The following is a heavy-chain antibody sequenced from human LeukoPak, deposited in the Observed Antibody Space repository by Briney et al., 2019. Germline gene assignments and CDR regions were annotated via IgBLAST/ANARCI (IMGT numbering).Heavy chain of an antibody. CDR2: ISSSSSYI. Sequence: GGSLRLSCAASGFTFSSDGMHSVRQAPGKGLEWVSSISSSSSYIYYADSVKGRFTISRDNAKNSLYLQMNSLRAEDTAVYYCARDKAPTTYDYWGQGTLVTVSS. J-gene: IGHJ4*02. CDR3: ARDKAPTTYDY. V-gene: IGHV3-21*01. D-gene: IGHD1-1*01. CDR1: GFTFSSDG.